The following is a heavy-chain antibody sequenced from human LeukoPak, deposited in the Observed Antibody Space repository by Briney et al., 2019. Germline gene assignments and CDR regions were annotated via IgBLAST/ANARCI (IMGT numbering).Heavy chain of an antibody. D-gene: IGHD5-12*01. CDR1: GFTFSSYS. Sequence: GGSLRLSCAASGFTFSSYSMNWVRQAPGKGLEWVSYISSSSSTIYYADSVKGRFTISRDNAKNSLYLQMNSLRAEDTAVYYCARDRDEEDIVATIQDYWGQGTLVTVSS. CDR2: ISSSSSTI. J-gene: IGHJ4*02. V-gene: IGHV3-48*04. CDR3: ARDRDEEDIVATIQDY.